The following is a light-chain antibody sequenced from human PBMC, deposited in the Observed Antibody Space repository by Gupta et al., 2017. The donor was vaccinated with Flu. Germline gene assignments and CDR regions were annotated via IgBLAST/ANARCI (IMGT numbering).Light chain of an antibody. CDR1: QAISPS. CDR2: AVS. CDR3: QRFCPYPWT. J-gene: IGKJ1*01. Sequence: DIQLTPSPSFLSASVGDRVAMTCRASQAISPSLAWYQQKSGEGPKLLVYAVSTLHTAVPARFSGSGSGTEFTLTISRLEPEDFGIYYCQRFCPYPWTFGEGTKVEIK. V-gene: IGKV1-9*01.